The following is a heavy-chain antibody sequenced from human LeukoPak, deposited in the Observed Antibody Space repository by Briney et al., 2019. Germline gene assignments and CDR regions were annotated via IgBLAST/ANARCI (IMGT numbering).Heavy chain of an antibody. V-gene: IGHV4-59*12. Sequence: KPSETLSLTCTVSGGSISSYYWSWIRQPPGKGLEWIGYIYYSGSTNYNPSLKSRVTISVDTSKNQFSLKLSSVTAADTAVYYCARRGIVVVPAAISKVNWFDPWGQGTLVTVSS. CDR2: IYYSGST. J-gene: IGHJ5*02. CDR1: GGSISSYY. D-gene: IGHD2-2*01. CDR3: ARRGIVVVPAAISKVNWFDP.